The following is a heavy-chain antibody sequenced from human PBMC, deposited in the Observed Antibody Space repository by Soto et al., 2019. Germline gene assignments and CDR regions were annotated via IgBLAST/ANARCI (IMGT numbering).Heavy chain of an antibody. CDR2: ISGSDGKA. V-gene: IGHV3-23*01. CDR1: GFSFGSYA. D-gene: IGHD3-3*01. J-gene: IGHJ4*02. CDR3: ARWSYLDY. Sequence: LRLSCVASGFSFGSYALTWVRQAPGKGLEWVSTISGSDGKAFYADAVKGRFSISRDISQSTLYLQMNSLRADDTAIYYCARWSYLDYWGQGTRVTVSS.